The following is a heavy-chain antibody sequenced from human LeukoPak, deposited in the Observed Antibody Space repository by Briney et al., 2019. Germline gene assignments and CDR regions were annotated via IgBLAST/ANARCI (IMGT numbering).Heavy chain of an antibody. Sequence: GASVKVSCKASGGTFSDYAYNWVRQAPGQGLEWMGVFIPILGTANSTQNFQDRVTITADISTNTAYLELTSLRSEDTAVYYCARDGSSGYYFDYWGQGTLVTVSS. CDR1: GGTFSDYA. D-gene: IGHD3-22*01. V-gene: IGHV1-69*10. CDR3: ARDGSSGYYFDY. J-gene: IGHJ4*02. CDR2: FIPILGTA.